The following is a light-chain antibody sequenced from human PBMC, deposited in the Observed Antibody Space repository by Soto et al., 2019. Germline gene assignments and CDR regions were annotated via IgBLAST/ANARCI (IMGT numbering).Light chain of an antibody. CDR2: GAS. J-gene: IGKJ4*01. CDR1: QSVSSSS. Sequence: EIVLTQSPGTLSLSPGERATLSCRASQSVSSSSLAWYQQKPGQAPRLLIYGASSRATGIPDRFSGSGSGTDFTITISRLEPEDFAVYYCQQYDSSPLTFGGGTKVEIK. V-gene: IGKV3-20*01. CDR3: QQYDSSPLT.